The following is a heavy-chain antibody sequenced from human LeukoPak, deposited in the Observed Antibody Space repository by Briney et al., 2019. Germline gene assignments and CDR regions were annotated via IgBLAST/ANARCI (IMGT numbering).Heavy chain of an antibody. CDR2: IWYDGSNK. CDR1: RFTFSNAW. Sequence: GGSLRLSCAASRFTFSNAWMSWVRQAPGKGLEWVAVIWYDGSNKYYADSVKGRFTISRDNSKNTLYLQMNSLRAEDTAVYYCAREVYDSSGYSSLDYWGQETLVTVSS. CDR3: AREVYDSSGYSSLDY. J-gene: IGHJ4*02. V-gene: IGHV3-33*08. D-gene: IGHD3-22*01.